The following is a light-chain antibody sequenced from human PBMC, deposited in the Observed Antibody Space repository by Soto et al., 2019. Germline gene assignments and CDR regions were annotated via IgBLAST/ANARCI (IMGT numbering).Light chain of an antibody. CDR2: GTS. CDR3: QSYDSSLSGWV. V-gene: IGLV1-40*01. J-gene: IGLJ3*02. Sequence: QSVLTQPPSVSGAPGQRVTISCTASSSNIGAGYDVHWYQQLPGTAPKLLIYGTSNRPSGVPDRFSGSKSGTSASLAITGLQAEDEAEYYCQSYDSSLSGWVFGGGTKVTVL. CDR1: SSNIGAGYD.